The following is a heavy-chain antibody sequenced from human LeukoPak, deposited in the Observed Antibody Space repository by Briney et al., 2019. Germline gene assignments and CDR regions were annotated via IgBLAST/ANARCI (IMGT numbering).Heavy chain of an antibody. CDR3: ARDVVVVPAAIHYGMDV. CDR1: GGSFSDYF. CDR2: INHSGRT. Sequence: SETLSLTCAVYGGSFSDYFWGWIRQPPGKGLEWIREINHSGRTYYNPSLKSRATISVDTSKNQFSLNLSSVTAADTAVYYCARDVVVVPAAIHYGMDVWGQGTTVTASS. D-gene: IGHD2-2*01. J-gene: IGHJ6*02. V-gene: IGHV4-34*01.